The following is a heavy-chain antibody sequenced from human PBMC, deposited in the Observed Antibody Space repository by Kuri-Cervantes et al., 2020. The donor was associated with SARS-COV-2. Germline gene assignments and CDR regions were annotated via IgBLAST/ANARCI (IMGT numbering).Heavy chain of an antibody. J-gene: IGHJ6*02. CDR1: GYSFTSYW. CDR3: ARLPCSSTSCYTRYDYYGMDV. CDR2: IDPSDSYT. V-gene: IGHV5-10-1*01. Sequence: KVSCKGSGYSFTSYWISWVRQMPGKGLEWMGRIDPSDSYTNYSPSFQGHVTISADKSISTAYLQWSSLKAPDTAMYYCARLPCSSTSCYTRYDYYGMDVWGQGTTVTVSS. D-gene: IGHD2-2*02.